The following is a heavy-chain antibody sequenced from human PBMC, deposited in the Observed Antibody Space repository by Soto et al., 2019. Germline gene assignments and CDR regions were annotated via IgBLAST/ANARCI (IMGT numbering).Heavy chain of an antibody. J-gene: IGHJ4*02. V-gene: IGHV4-31*03. CDR3: ARWPQVKPRFDS. CDR2: IYYSGST. Sequence: QVQLQESGPGLVKPSQTLSLTCTVSGGSISSGDYYWGWIRQHPGKGLEWIGYIYYSGSTYYNPSLKCRVNISVDTSKNQFSLNLSSVTAADTAGYYCARWPQVKPRFDSWGQGTLFTFSS. CDR1: GGSISSGDYY.